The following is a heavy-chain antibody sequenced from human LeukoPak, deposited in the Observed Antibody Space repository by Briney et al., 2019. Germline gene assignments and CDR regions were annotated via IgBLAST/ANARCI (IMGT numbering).Heavy chain of an antibody. D-gene: IGHD3-3*01. CDR2: IIPILGIA. J-gene: IGHJ6*02. CDR1: GGTFSSYA. CDR3: ARDPSYDFWRARLSSYYYYGMDV. Sequence: ASVKVSCKASGGTFSSYAISWVRQAPGQGLEWMGRIIPILGIANYAQKFQGRVTITADKSTSTAYMELSSLRSEDTAVYYCARDPSYDFWRARLSSYYYYGMDVWGQGTTVTVSS. V-gene: IGHV1-69*04.